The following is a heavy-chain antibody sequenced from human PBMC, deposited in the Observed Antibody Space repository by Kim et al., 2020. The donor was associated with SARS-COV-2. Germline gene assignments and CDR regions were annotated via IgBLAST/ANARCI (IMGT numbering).Heavy chain of an antibody. CDR3: ARDRSFGVGYGYFDD. D-gene: IGHD3-3*01. Sequence: SVKVSCKASGGTFSSYVISWVRQAPGQGLEWMGGISPVFGSPNYARKFQGRITIVADESRTTVYMELRSLRSEDTAVYYCARDRSFGVGYGYFDDWGQGILVTVSS. CDR1: GGTFSSYV. CDR2: ISPVFGSP. J-gene: IGHJ4*02. V-gene: IGHV1-69*13.